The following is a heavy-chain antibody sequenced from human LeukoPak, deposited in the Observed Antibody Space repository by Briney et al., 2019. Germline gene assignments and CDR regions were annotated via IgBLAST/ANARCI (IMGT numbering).Heavy chain of an antibody. CDR2: IYYSGST. CDR1: GGFISSSSYY. J-gene: IGHJ1*01. D-gene: IGHD3-22*01. CDR3: ARRRYYDSTGYLE. V-gene: IGHV4-39*01. Sequence: SETLSLTCTISGGFISSSSYYWGWIRQPPGKGLEWIGDIYYSGSTYYNLALKSRVSMSIDTSKNQFSLELRSVAAADTALYYCARRRYYDSTGYLEWGQGTLVTVTS.